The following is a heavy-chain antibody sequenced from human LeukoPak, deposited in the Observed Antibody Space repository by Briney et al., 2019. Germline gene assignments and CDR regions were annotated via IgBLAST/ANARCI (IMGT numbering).Heavy chain of an antibody. J-gene: IGHJ4*02. Sequence: GGSLRLSCAASGFTFSSYAMHWVRQAPGKGLEWVAVISYDGSNKYYADSVKGRFTISRDNSKNTLNLQMNSLRTEDTAVYYCARVPGYDSSGYFDYWGQGTLVTVSS. CDR3: ARVPGYDSSGYFDY. D-gene: IGHD3-22*01. CDR2: ISYDGSNK. V-gene: IGHV3-30-3*01. CDR1: GFTFSSYA.